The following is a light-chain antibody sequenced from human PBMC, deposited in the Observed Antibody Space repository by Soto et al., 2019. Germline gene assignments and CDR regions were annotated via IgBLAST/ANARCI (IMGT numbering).Light chain of an antibody. CDR3: GAWDNNLSAGV. V-gene: IGLV1-51*01. CDR1: ASNIGSNS. J-gene: IGLJ1*01. Sequence: QSVLTQPPSVSAAPGQKVTISCSGSASNIGSNSLSWYRQFPGSSPMLVIYDNHKRPSGISARFSASKSDTSATLVITGLRTGDEVDYYCGAWDNNLSAGVFGSGTKLPV. CDR2: DNH.